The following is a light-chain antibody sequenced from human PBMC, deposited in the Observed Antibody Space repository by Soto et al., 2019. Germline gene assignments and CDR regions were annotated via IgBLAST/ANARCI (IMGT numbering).Light chain of an antibody. V-gene: IGLV1-47*01. Sequence: QSVLTQPPSASGTPGQRVTISCSGSRSNIGSDVGNNYAYWYQQFPGTAPKLLIFRNDKRPSGVPDRISGSRSGTSASLAISGLRSEDEAVYYCASWDDSLSGWVFGGGTKLTVL. CDR2: RND. J-gene: IGLJ3*02. CDR3: ASWDDSLSGWV. CDR1: RSNIGSDVGNNY.